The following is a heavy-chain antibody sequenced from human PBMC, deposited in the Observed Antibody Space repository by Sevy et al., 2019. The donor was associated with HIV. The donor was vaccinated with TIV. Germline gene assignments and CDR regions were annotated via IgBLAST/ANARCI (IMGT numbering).Heavy chain of an antibody. J-gene: IGHJ4*02. Sequence: SETLSLTCTVSGGSISSGDYYWSWIRQPPGKGLEWIGYIYYSGSTYYNPSLKSRVTISVDTSKNQFSLKLSSVTAADTAVYYGARVGSYYYDRAYFDYWGQRTLVTVSS. CDR3: ARVGSYYYDRAYFDY. CDR2: IYYSGST. V-gene: IGHV4-30-4*01. CDR1: GGSISSGDYY. D-gene: IGHD3-10*01.